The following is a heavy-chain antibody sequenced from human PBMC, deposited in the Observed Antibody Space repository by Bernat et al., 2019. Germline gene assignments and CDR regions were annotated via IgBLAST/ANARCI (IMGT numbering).Heavy chain of an antibody. Sequence: QVQLVESGGGVVQPGRSLRLSCAASGFTFSSFCIHWVRQAPGKGLEWVAVIWYDGSNKYYADSVQGRFTISRDNSKNTVELQMDSLRAEDTAVYYCARLGRRWSIDYWGQGTLVTVSS. D-gene: IGHD2-15*01. CDR3: ARLGRRWSIDY. CDR2: IWYDGSNK. V-gene: IGHV3-33*01. CDR1: GFTFSSFC. J-gene: IGHJ4*02.